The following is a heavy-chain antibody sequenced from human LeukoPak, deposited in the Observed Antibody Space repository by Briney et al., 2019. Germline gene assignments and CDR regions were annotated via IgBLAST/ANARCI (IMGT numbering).Heavy chain of an antibody. D-gene: IGHD3-3*01. J-gene: IGHJ4*02. V-gene: IGHV3-30*03. CDR2: IPYDGSNK. Sequence: GGSLRLACSASGFTFSSHGIPWVRQAPGKGLEWVAVIPYDGSNKHYADTVKSQFTMSRDNSKNTLYLQMIKLRAEDTAVYYGATKYSARYYDFWSGYGETFDYWGQGTLVTVSS. CDR1: GFTFSSHG. CDR3: ATKYSARYYDFWSGYGETFDY.